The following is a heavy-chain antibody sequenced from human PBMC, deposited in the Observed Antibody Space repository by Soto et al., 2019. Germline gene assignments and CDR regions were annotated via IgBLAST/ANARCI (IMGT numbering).Heavy chain of an antibody. D-gene: IGHD1-1*01. CDR3: ARVAGYRNYFDY. CDR1: GGSISSYY. CDR2: IYYSGST. V-gene: IGHV4-59*01. J-gene: IGHJ4*02. Sequence: SETLPLTCTVSGGSISSYYWSWIRQPPGKGLEWIGYIYYSGSTNYNPSLKSRVTISVDTSKNQFSLKLSSVTAADTAVYYCARVAGYRNYFDYWGQGTLVTVSS.